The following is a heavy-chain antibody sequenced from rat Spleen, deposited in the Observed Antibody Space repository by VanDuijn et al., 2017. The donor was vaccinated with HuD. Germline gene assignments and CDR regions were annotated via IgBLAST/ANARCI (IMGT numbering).Heavy chain of an antibody. CDR1: GFTFSSFP. CDR3: ARHESDY. CDR2: ISYEGSST. J-gene: IGHJ2*01. V-gene: IGHV5-22*01. Sequence: EVQLVESGGGLVQPGRSLKLSCAASGFTFSSFPMAWVRQAPKKGLEWVASISYEGSSTYYPDSVKGRFTISRDNARSTLYLQMNSLKSEDTATYYCARHESDYWGQGVMVTVSS.